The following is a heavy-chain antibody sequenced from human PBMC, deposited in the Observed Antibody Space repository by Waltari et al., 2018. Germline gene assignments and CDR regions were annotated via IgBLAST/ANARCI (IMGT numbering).Heavy chain of an antibody. CDR1: GYFLNTGFY. CDR3: TRQVLGYCTSAACRRLES. V-gene: IGHV4-38-2*01. CDR2: IYHHVTT. J-gene: IGHJ4*02. D-gene: IGHD2-2*03. Sequence: QVQLQESGPGLLQPSETLSSSCGVSGYFLNTGFYWGRLRRSPGKGLEWIATIYHHVTTFYNPSLKSRFTISMDTSKTQFSLSLKSVTATDTAVYYCTRQVLGYCTSAACRRLESWGQGTPVTVSS.